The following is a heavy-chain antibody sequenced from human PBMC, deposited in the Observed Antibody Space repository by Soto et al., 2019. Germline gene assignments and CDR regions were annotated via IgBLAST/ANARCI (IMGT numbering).Heavy chain of an antibody. J-gene: IGHJ4*02. Sequence: QLQLQESGPGLVKPSETLSLTCTVSGGSISSSSYYWGWIRQPPGKGLEWIGSIYYSGSTYYNPSLKIRATISVDTSKNQFSLKLSSVTAADTAVYYCARLVTTVTTGDYFDYWGQGTLVTVSS. CDR3: ARLVTTVTTGDYFDY. CDR2: IYYSGST. CDR1: GGSISSSSYY. V-gene: IGHV4-39*01. D-gene: IGHD4-17*01.